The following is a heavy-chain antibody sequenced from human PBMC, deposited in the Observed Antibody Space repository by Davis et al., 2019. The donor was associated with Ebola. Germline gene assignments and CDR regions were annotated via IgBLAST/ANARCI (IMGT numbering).Heavy chain of an antibody. CDR1: GFTFSSYS. CDR2: ISSSSSYI. D-gene: IGHD3-3*01. J-gene: IGHJ4*02. V-gene: IGHV3-21*04. CDR3: AREVSSDFWSGYFDY. Sequence: GESLKISCAASGFTFSSYSMNWVRQAPGKGLEWVSSISSSSSYIYYADSVKGRFTISRDNAKNSLYLQMNSLRAEDTAVYYWAREVSSDFWSGYFDYWGQGTLVTVSS.